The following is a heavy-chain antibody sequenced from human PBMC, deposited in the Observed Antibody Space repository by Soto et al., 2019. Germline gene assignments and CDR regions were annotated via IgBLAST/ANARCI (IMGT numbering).Heavy chain of an antibody. D-gene: IGHD2-15*01. CDR1: GGTLSTYT. V-gene: IGHV1-69*12. Sequence: QVQLVQSGAEVKKPGSSVKVSCKASGGTLSTYTLYWVRQAPGQGLEWMGGISPGIDIRDYAQKFQGRVTSTADESTSKVYMQLTTLISEDTALYYCAGGMCFGGSCYLDVWGQGTLVTVSS. CDR2: ISPGIDIR. CDR3: AGGMCFGGSCYLDV. J-gene: IGHJ4*02.